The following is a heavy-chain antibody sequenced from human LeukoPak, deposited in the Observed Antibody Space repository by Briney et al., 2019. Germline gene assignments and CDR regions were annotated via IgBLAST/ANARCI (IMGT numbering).Heavy chain of an antibody. CDR1: GYTLTELS. CDR2: FDPEDGET. Sequence: ASVKVSCKVSGYTLTELSMHWVRQAPGKGLEWMGGFDPEDGETIYAQKFQGRVTMTEDTSTDTAYMELSSLRSEDTAVYYCATGIHYDSSGYYFPFDYWGQGTLVTVSS. J-gene: IGHJ4*02. CDR3: ATGIHYDSSGYYFPFDY. V-gene: IGHV1-24*01. D-gene: IGHD3-22*01.